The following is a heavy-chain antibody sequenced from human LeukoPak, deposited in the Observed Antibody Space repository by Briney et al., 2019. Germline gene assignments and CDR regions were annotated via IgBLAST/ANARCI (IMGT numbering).Heavy chain of an antibody. J-gene: IGHJ6*03. D-gene: IGHD1-7*01. CDR2: MNPNSGNT. CDR1: GYTFTSYD. CDR3: ARANWNYVDYYYYYMDV. Sequence: ASVKVSCKASGYTFTSYDINWVRQATGQGLEWMGWMNPNSGNTGYAQKFQGRVTITRNTSISTAYMELSSLRSEDTAVYYCARANWNYVDYYYYYMDVWGKGTTVTVSS. V-gene: IGHV1-8*03.